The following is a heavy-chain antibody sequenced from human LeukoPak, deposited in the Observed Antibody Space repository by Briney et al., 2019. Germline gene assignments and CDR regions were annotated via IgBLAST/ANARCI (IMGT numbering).Heavy chain of an antibody. CDR3: ARESSTTQTNLFGY. CDR1: GDSITSRSY. Sequence: TETLSLTCTVSGDSITSRSYWSWIRQPPGKGLEWIGYLRHSGNTNHNSSFKGRVTFSLDTSKNQFSLILRSVTAADTAIYFCARESSTTQTNLFGYWGQGTLVTVSS. J-gene: IGHJ4*02. CDR2: LRHSGNT. D-gene: IGHD1-14*01. V-gene: IGHV4-59*11.